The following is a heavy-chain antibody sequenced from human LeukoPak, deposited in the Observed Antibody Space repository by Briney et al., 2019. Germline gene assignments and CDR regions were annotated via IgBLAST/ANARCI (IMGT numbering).Heavy chain of an antibody. Sequence: PGGSLRLSCAASGFTFSNAWMSRVRQAPGKGLEWVGRIKSKTDGGTTDYAAPVKGRFTISRDDSKNTLYLQMNSLKTEDTAVYYCTTEIGRYGGYVAPLGYWGQGTLVTVSS. V-gene: IGHV3-15*01. CDR1: GFTFSNAW. CDR3: TTEIGRYGGYVAPLGY. CDR2: IKSKTDGGTT. J-gene: IGHJ4*02. D-gene: IGHD5-12*01.